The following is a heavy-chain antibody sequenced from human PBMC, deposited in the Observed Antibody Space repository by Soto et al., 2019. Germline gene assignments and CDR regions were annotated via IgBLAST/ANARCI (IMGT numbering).Heavy chain of an antibody. CDR3: AKAYYGDYEGYYYYYGMDV. J-gene: IGHJ6*02. CDR1: GFTFSSYG. V-gene: IGHV3-30*02. D-gene: IGHD4-17*01. Sequence: GGSLRLSCAASGFTFSSYGMHWVRQAPGKGLEWVAVIWYDGSNKYYADSVKGRFTISRDNSKNTLYLQMNSLRAEDTAVYYCAKAYYGDYEGYYYYYGMDVWGQGTTVTVSS. CDR2: IWYDGSNK.